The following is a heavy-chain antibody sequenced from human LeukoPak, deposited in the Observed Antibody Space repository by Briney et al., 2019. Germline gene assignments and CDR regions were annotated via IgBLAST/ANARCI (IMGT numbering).Heavy chain of an antibody. D-gene: IGHD2-2*01. J-gene: IGHJ3*02. CDR1: GYTFTSYY. V-gene: IGHV1-46*01. CDR2: INPSGGST. CDR3: ARGRTPYCSSTSCYFPPPQTDAFDI. Sequence: ASVKVSCKASGYTFTSYYMHWVRQAPGQGLEWMGIINPSGGSTSYAQKFQGRVTMTRDTSTSTVYMELSSLRSEDTAVYYCARGRTPYCSSTSCYFPPPQTDAFDIWGQGTMVTVSS.